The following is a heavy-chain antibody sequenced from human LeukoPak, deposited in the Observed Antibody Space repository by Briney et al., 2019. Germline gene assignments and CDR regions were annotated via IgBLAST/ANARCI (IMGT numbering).Heavy chain of an antibody. J-gene: IGHJ4*02. CDR2: ISYDGSSI. V-gene: IGHV3-30-3*01. Sequence: PGGSLRLSCAASGFTFSGYAVHWVRQAAGKGLEWVAIISYDGSSIYYASSVKGRFTISRDNSRNTLYLQMNSLRPEDTAVYYCSRGKGSGSFLIDYWGQGTLVTVSS. D-gene: IGHD3-10*01. CDR3: SRGKGSGSFLIDY. CDR1: GFTFSGYA.